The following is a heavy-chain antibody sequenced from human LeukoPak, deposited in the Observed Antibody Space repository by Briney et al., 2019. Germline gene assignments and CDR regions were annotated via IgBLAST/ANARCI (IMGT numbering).Heavy chain of an antibody. CDR2: ISSSSSYI. V-gene: IGHV3-21*01. J-gene: IGHJ4*02. Sequence: PGGSLRLSCAASGFTFSSYSMNWVRQAPGKGLEWVSSISSSSSYIYYADSVKGRFTISRDNAKNSLYLQMNSLRAEDTAVYYCARIQMGIPGKDNDYWGQGTLVTVSS. CDR1: GFTFSSYS. CDR3: ARIQMGIPGKDNDY. D-gene: IGHD2-15*01.